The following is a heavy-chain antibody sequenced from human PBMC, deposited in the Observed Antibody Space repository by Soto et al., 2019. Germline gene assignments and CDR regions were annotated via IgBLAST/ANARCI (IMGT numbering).Heavy chain of an antibody. D-gene: IGHD2-2*01. V-gene: IGHV1-46*03. CDR3: ARGTGTYFSGPAAVWSWFDP. Sequence: GASVKVSCKASGYTFTNYYLHWVRQAPGQGLEWMGIINPSGGGTSYAQKFQGRVTMTRDTSTSTVYMELSSLRSEETAVYYCARGTGTYFSGPAAVWSWFDPWGHGTLVTVSS. CDR1: GYTFTNYY. J-gene: IGHJ5*02. CDR2: INPSGGGT.